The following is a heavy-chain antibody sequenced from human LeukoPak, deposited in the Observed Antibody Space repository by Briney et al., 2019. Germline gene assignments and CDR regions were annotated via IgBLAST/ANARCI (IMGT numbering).Heavy chain of an antibody. CDR3: AREYTAMAYDY. D-gene: IGHD5-18*01. CDR1: GFTFSSYA. J-gene: IGHJ4*02. Sequence: GGPLRLSCAASGFTFSSYAMSWVRQPPGKGLEWVSSISSTSKYIYYADSVKGRFTISRDNAKNSLYLQMNNLRVDDSAVYYCAREYTAMAYDYWGQGNLVTVSS. CDR2: ISSTSKYI. V-gene: IGHV3-21*01.